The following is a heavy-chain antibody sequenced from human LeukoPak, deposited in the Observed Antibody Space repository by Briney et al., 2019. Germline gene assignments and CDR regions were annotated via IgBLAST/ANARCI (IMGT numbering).Heavy chain of an antibody. V-gene: IGHV1-69*05. J-gene: IGHJ4*02. D-gene: IGHD2-15*01. CDR3: ASSRCSGGSRYRFDY. Sequence: GASVKVSCKASGGTFSSYAISWVRQAPGQGLEWMGGIIPIFGTANYAQKFQGRVTITTDESTSTAYMELSSLRSEDTAVYYCASSRCSGGSRYRFDYWGQGTLVTVSS. CDR1: GGTFSSYA. CDR2: IIPIFGTA.